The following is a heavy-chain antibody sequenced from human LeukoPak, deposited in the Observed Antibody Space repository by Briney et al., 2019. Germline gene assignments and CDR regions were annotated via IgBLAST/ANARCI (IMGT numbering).Heavy chain of an antibody. CDR3: ARGGVVVVPAAIGY. CDR2: INPNSGGT. CDR1: GGTFSSYT. D-gene: IGHD2-2*01. Sequence: ASVKVSCKASGGTFSSYTISWVRQAPGQGLEWMGWINPNSGGTTYAQKFQGRVTMTRDTSISTAYMELSRLRSDDTAVYYCARGGVVVVPAAIGYWGQGTLVTVSS. V-gene: IGHV1-2*02. J-gene: IGHJ4*02.